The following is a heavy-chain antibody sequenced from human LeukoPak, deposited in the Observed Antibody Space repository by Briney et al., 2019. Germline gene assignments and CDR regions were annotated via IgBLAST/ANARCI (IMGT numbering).Heavy chain of an antibody. V-gene: IGHV4-59*01. CDR3: ARVLDLGAVTTLGYYYYYGMDV. J-gene: IGHJ6*02. Sequence: SETLSLTCTVSGGSISSYYWSWIRQPPGKGLEGFGYIYYSGSTNYNPSLKSRVTISVDTSKNQFSLKLSSVTAADTAVYYCARVLDLGAVTTLGYYYYYGMDVWGQGTTVTVSS. CDR1: GGSISSYY. CDR2: IYYSGST. D-gene: IGHD4-17*01.